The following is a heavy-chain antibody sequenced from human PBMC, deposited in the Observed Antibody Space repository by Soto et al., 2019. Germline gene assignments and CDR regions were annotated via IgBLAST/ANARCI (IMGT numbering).Heavy chain of an antibody. CDR2: INHSGST. CDR3: ARRRETYYYGSGSVAGFDP. V-gene: IGHV4-34*01. Sequence: SETLSLTCAVYGGSFSGYYWSWIRQPPGKGLEWIGKINHSGSTNYNPSLKSRVTISVDTSKNQFSLKLSSVTAADTAVYYCARRRETYYYGSGSVAGFDPWGQGTLVTVS. J-gene: IGHJ5*02. D-gene: IGHD3-10*01. CDR1: GGSFSGYY.